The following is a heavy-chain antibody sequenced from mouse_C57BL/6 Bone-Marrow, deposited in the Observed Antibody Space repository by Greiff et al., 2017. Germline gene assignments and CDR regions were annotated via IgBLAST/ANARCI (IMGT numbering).Heavy chain of an antibody. CDR3: ARYDYGFFAY. Sequence: EVQLVESGGGLVQPGGSLKLSCAASGFTFSDYGMAWVRQAPRQGPEWVAFISNLAYSIYYADTVTGRFTLSRENAKNTLYLEMSCLRSEGAAMYYCARYDYGFFAYWGQGTLVTVSA. D-gene: IGHD2-4*01. V-gene: IGHV5-15*01. J-gene: IGHJ3*01. CDR1: GFTFSDYG. CDR2: ISNLAYSI.